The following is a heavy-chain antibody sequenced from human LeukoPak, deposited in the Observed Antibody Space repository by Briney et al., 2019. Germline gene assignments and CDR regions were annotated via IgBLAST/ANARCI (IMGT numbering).Heavy chain of an antibody. V-gene: IGHV3-23*01. J-gene: IGHJ4*02. D-gene: IGHD2-2*02. CDR1: GFTFSSYA. CDR2: ISGSGGST. Sequence: GGSLRLSCAASGFTFSSYAMSWVRQAPGKGLEWVSAISGSGGSTYYADSVKGRFTISRDNSKNTLYLQMNSLRAEDTAVYYCVTGRYCSSTSCYTGLGYFDCWGQGTLVTVSS. CDR3: VTGRYCSSTSCYTGLGYFDC.